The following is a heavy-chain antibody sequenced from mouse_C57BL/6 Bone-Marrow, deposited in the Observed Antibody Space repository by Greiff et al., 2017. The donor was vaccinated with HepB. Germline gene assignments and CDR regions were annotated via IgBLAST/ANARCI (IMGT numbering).Heavy chain of an antibody. CDR1: GFNIKDDY. CDR3: TTWITTVVATFHWYFDV. Sequence: EVQVVESGAELVRPGASVKLSCTASGFNIKDDYMHWVKQRPEQGLEWIGWIDPENGDTEYASKFQGKATITADTSSNTAYLQLSSLTSEDTAVYYCTTWITTVVATFHWYFDVWGTGTTVTVSS. CDR2: IDPENGDT. D-gene: IGHD1-1*01. V-gene: IGHV14-4*01. J-gene: IGHJ1*03.